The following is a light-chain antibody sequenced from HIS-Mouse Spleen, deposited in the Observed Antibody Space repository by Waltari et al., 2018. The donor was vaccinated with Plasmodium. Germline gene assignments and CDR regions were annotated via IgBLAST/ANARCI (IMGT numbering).Light chain of an antibody. CDR1: KLGDKY. CDR2: QDS. CDR3: QAWDSSTAV. V-gene: IGLV3-1*01. J-gene: IGLJ2*01. Sequence: SYELPQPPSVSVSPGQTASITCPGAKLGDKYACWYQQKPGQSPVLVSYQDSKRPSGNPERFSGSNSGNTATLTISGTQAMDEADYYCQAWDSSTAVFGGGTKLTVL.